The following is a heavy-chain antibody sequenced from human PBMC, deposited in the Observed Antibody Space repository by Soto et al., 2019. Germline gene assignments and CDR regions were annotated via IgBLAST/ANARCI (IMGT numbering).Heavy chain of an antibody. CDR3: LSSGSYDY. CDR2: ISYDGSNK. Sequence: PGGSLRLSCAASGFTFSSYAMHWVRQAPGKGLEWVAVISYDGSNKYYADSVKGRFTISRDNSKNTLYLQMNSLRAEDTAVYYCLSSGSYDYWGQGTLVTATS. D-gene: IGHD5-12*01. J-gene: IGHJ4*02. V-gene: IGHV3-30-3*01. CDR1: GFTFSSYA.